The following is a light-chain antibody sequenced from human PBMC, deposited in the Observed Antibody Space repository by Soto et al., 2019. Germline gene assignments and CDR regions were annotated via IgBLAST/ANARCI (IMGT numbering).Light chain of an antibody. V-gene: IGLV2-14*01. CDR3: SSYTSSNTWV. CDR2: DVS. J-gene: IGLJ3*02. Sequence: QSALTQPASVSGSPGQSITISCTGTSSDIGDNNYVSWYQQHPGKAPKVMIYDVSNRPSGVSDRFSGSKSGYTASLTISGLQAEDEADYYCSSYTSSNTWVFGGGTKLTVL. CDR1: SSDIGDNNY.